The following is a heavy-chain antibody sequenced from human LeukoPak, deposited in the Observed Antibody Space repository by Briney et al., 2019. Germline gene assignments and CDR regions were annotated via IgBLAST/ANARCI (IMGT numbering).Heavy chain of an antibody. J-gene: IGHJ4*02. Sequence: PSESLSLTCAVYGGSFSGYYWSWIRQPPGKGLEWIGEINHSGSTNYNPSLKSRVTISVDTSKNQFSLKLSSVTAADTAVYYCARDGIAVAIDYWGQGTLVTVSS. D-gene: IGHD6-19*01. CDR1: GGSFSGYY. CDR3: ARDGIAVAIDY. V-gene: IGHV4-34*01. CDR2: INHSGST.